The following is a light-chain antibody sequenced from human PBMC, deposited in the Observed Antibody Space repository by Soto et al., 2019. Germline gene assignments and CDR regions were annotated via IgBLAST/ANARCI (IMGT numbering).Light chain of an antibody. Sequence: SYELTQPPSVSVSPGQTASITCSGDKLWDRYACWYQQKPGQSPVLVIYQDSKRPSGIPERFSGSNSGNTATLTISGTQAMDEADYYCQAWDSSTVVFSGGTKLTVL. V-gene: IGLV3-1*01. CDR1: KLWDRY. CDR2: QDS. J-gene: IGLJ2*01. CDR3: QAWDSSTVV.